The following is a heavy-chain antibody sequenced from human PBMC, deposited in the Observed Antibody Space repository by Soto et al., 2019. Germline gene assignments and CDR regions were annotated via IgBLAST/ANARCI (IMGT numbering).Heavy chain of an antibody. D-gene: IGHD3-3*02. CDR3: ARSPSTSTIGTFDI. CDR1: GGAISAFY. V-gene: IGHV4-4*07. CDR2: IYASGHT. Sequence: QVQLQESGPGLVKPSETLSLTCTVSGGAISAFYWNWVRQSAGKGLEWIGRIYASGHTIYNPSLENRVTLSVDTSKHQFSLRLKSVTAADPAVYFCARSPSTSTIGTFDIWGQGTMVTVSS. J-gene: IGHJ3*02.